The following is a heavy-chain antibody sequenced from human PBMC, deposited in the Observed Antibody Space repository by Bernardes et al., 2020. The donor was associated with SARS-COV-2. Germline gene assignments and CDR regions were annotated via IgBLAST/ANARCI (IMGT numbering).Heavy chain of an antibody. D-gene: IGHD6-13*01. CDR1: GFTFSNYN. CDR2: ISSSSSTI. J-gene: IGHJ5*02. V-gene: IGHV3-48*02. Sequence: GGSLRLSCAASGFTFSNYNMNWVRQAPGKGLEWVSYISSSSSTIYYADSVKGRFTISRDNAKNSLYLQMNSLRDEDTAVYYCARDTRGSSSSQAISSWGQGTLVTVSS. CDR3: ARDTRGSSSSQAISS.